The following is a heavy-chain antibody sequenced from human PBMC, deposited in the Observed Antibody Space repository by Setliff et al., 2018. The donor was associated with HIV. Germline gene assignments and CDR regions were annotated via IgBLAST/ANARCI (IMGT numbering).Heavy chain of an antibody. CDR3: ARHGVIWERLRPLLYFDS. D-gene: IGHD5-12*01. CDR2: INHSGST. J-gene: IGHJ4*02. CDR1: GESFSAYF. V-gene: IGHV4-34*01. Sequence: SETLSLTCAVYGESFSAYFWSWIRQPPGKGLEWIGLINHSGSTYYNPSLKSRITISEDTSSNQFSLKVSSVTAADTAVYYCARHGVIWERLRPLLYFDSWGQGALVTVSS.